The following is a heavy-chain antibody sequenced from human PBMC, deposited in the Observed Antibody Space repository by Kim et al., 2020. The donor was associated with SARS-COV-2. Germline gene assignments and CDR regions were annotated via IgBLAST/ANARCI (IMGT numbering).Heavy chain of an antibody. Sequence: SETLSLTCTVSGGSFSNTNYYWTWIRQPPGKGLEWIGSMRYSWDNHYSPSLQSRVTVSVDTSKNQFSLRLASLTAADTAEYYCARLVGMTTATTSRYMDYWGQGPLVTVSS. CDR1: GGSFSNTNYY. CDR2: MRYSWDN. J-gene: IGHJ4*02. V-gene: IGHV4-39*07. CDR3: ARLVGMTTATTSRYMDY. D-gene: IGHD4-17*01.